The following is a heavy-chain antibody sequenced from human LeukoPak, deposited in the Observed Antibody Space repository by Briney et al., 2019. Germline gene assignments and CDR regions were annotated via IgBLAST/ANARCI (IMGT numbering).Heavy chain of an antibody. CDR1: GYTFTSYD. J-gene: IGHJ6*03. D-gene: IGHD3-10*01. CDR3: ARGRMKYYGSGSSGNYYYYMDV. Sequence: ASVKVSCKASGYTFTSYDINWVRQATGQGLEWMGWMNPNSGNTGYAQKFQGRVTMTRNTSISTAYMELSSLRSEDTAVYYCARGRMKYYGSGSSGNYYYYMDVWGKGTTVTISS. CDR2: MNPNSGNT. V-gene: IGHV1-8*01.